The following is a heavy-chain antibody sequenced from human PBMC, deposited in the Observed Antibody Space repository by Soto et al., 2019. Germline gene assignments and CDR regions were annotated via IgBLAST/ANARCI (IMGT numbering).Heavy chain of an antibody. V-gene: IGHV3-48*02. Sequence: GGSLRLSCAASGFTFSSYSMNWVRQAPGKGLEWVSYISSSSSTIYYADSVKGRFTISRDNAKNSLYLQMNSLRDEDTAVYYCARDGPKYYDSSGYPNWFDPWGQGTLVTVSS. D-gene: IGHD3-22*01. CDR1: GFTFSSYS. J-gene: IGHJ5*02. CDR2: ISSSSSTI. CDR3: ARDGPKYYDSSGYPNWFDP.